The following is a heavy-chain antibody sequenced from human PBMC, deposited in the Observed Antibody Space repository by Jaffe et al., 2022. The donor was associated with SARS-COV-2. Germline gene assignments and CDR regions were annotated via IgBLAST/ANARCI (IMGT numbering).Heavy chain of an antibody. CDR2: IYYSGST. CDR1: GGSISGTSDY. D-gene: IGHD1-1*01. V-gene: IGHV4-39*01. CDR3: ARRHHSFGYNWNDGLDF. Sequence: QLQLQESGPGLVRPSETLSLTCTVSGGSISGTSDYWVWVRQPPEKGLEWIGSIYYSGSTSYNPSLKSRVTMSIDLSKNQFSLKLSSVTAADTAVYYCARRHHSFGYNWNDGLDFWGQGALVTVSS. J-gene: IGHJ4*02.